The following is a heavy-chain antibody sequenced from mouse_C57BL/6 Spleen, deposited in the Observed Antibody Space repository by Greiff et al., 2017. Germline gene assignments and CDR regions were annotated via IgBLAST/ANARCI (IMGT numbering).Heavy chain of an antibody. CDR1: GYTFTDYE. V-gene: IGHV1-15*01. CDR2: IDPETGGT. D-gene: IGHD1-1*01. CDR3: TRRFYYGSSGDYAMDY. Sequence: VQLQQSGAELVRPGASVTLSCKASGYTFTDYEMHWVKQTPVHGLEWIGAIDPETGGTAYNQKFKGKAILTADKSSSTAYMELRSLTSEDSAVYYCTRRFYYGSSGDYAMDYWGQGTSVTVSS. J-gene: IGHJ4*01.